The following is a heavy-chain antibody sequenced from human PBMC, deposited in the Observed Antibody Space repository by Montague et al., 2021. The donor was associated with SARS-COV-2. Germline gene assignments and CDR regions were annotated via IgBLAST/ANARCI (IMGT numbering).Heavy chain of an antibody. CDR2: IDWDDDK. CDR3: ARMSAGATIAFDY. J-gene: IGHJ4*02. CDR1: GFSLSTSGMC. V-gene: IGHV2-70*11. Sequence: PALGKPTQTLTLTCTFSGFSLSTSGMCVSWIHQPPGKALEWLARIDWDDDKYYSTSLKTRLTISKDTSKNQVVLTMTNMDPVDTATYYCARMSAGATIAFDYWGQGTLVTVSS. D-gene: IGHD1-26*01.